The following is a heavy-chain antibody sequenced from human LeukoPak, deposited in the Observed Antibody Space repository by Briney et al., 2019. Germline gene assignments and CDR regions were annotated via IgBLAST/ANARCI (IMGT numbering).Heavy chain of an antibody. CDR1: GFTFSSYS. V-gene: IGHV3-21*01. CDR2: ISSSSSYI. J-gene: IGHJ4*02. D-gene: IGHD3-10*01. Sequence: GGSLRLSCAASGFTFSSYSMNWVRQAPGKGLEWVSSISSSSSYIYYADSVKGRFTISRDNAKNSLYLQMNSLRAEDTAVYYCARDMDLIGGYFDYWGQGTLVTVSS. CDR3: ARDMDLIGGYFDY.